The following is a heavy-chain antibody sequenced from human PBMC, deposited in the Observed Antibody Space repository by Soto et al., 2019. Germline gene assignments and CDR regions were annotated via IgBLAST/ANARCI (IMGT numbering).Heavy chain of an antibody. Sequence: SETLSLTCAVYGGSFSGYYWSWIRQPPGKGLEWIGEINHSGSTNYNPSLKSRVTISVDTSKNQFSLKLSSVTAADTAVHYCARSKYGSGSYYNINWFDPWGQGTLVTVSS. V-gene: IGHV4-34*01. CDR2: INHSGST. CDR1: GGSFSGYY. D-gene: IGHD3-10*01. J-gene: IGHJ5*02. CDR3: ARSKYGSGSYYNINWFDP.